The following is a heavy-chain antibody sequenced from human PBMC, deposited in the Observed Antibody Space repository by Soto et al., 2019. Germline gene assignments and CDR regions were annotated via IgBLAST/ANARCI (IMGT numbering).Heavy chain of an antibody. CDR2: ISGSGGST. V-gene: IGHV3-23*01. J-gene: IGHJ4*02. CDR3: ASSIAVAGYFDY. Sequence: PXGSLGLSCAASGFTFSSYAMSWVRQAPGKGLEWVSAISGSGGSTYYADSVKGRFTISRDNSKNTLYLQMNSLRAEDTAVYYCASSIAVAGYFDYWGQGTLVTVSS. D-gene: IGHD6-19*01. CDR1: GFTFSSYA.